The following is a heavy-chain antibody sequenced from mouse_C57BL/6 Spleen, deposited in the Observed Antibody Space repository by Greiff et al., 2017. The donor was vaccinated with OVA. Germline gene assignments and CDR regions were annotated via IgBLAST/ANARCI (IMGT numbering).Heavy chain of an antibody. V-gene: IGHV1-55*01. J-gene: IGHJ2*01. CDR3: ARWKRDSSGYY. CDR2: IYPGSGST. D-gene: IGHD3-2*02. CDR1: GYTFTSYW. Sequence: QVQLQQPGAELVKPGASVKMSCKASGYTFTSYWLTWVKQRPGQGLEWIGDIYPGSGSTNYNEKFKSKATLTVDTSSSTAYMQLSSLTSGDSAVYYCARWKRDSSGYYWGQGTTLTVSS.